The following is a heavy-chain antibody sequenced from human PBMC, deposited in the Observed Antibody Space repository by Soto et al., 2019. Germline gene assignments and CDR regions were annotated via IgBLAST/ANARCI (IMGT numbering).Heavy chain of an antibody. J-gene: IGHJ4*02. Sequence: QVQLVESGGGVVQPGRSLRLSCAVSGFTFSDYGMYWVRQAPGKGLEWVAMIWFDGSTKHYADSVKGRFTISRDNSKNTLYLQMNSLRAEDTAVYYCARVGVADHLNYFDSWGQGTQVTVSS. CDR2: IWFDGSTK. V-gene: IGHV3-33*01. D-gene: IGHD3-16*01. CDR1: GFTFSDYG. CDR3: ARVGVADHLNYFDS.